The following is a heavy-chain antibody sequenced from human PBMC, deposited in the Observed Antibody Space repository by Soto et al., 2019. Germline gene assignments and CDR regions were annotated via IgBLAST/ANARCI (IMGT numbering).Heavy chain of an antibody. V-gene: IGHV1-18*01. Sequence: QVQLVQSGAEVKKPGASVKVSCKASGYTFTSYGISWVRQAPGQGLEWMGWISAYNGNTNYAQKLQGRVTMTTDTSTSTAYMELRSLRSDDTAMYYCARDKSSSSRDYYYYYGMDVWGQGTTVTVSS. CDR3: ARDKSSSSRDYYYYYGMDV. CDR2: ISAYNGNT. CDR1: GYTFTSYG. D-gene: IGHD6-6*01. J-gene: IGHJ6*02.